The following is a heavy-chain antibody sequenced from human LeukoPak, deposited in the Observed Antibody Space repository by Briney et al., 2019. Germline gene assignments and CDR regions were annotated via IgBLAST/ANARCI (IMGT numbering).Heavy chain of an antibody. CDR3: ASQDYDFWSGYYDY. J-gene: IGHJ4*02. D-gene: IGHD3-3*01. Sequence: SVKVSCKASGGTFSSYAISWVRQAPGQGLNWLGGIIPIFGTANYAQKFQGRVTITTDESTSTAYMELSSLRSEDTAVYYCASQDYDFWSGYYDYWGQGTLVIVSS. CDR1: GGTFSSYA. CDR2: IIPIFGTA. V-gene: IGHV1-69*05.